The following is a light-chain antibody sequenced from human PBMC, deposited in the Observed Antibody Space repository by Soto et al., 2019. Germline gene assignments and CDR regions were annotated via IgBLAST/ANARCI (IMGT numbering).Light chain of an antibody. CDR3: VAYRDPGTYV. CDR2: DFT. V-gene: IGLV2-14*03. Sequence: QSALGQPASVSGSPGQSISISCNGPTGDFNDFDSVSWYQHRPGEAPELKILDFTYRPSGVSERFSGSRSGSAASLTISGLQAEDEAEYYCVAYRDPGTYVFGPGTKVTVL. CDR1: TGDFNDFDS. J-gene: IGLJ1*01.